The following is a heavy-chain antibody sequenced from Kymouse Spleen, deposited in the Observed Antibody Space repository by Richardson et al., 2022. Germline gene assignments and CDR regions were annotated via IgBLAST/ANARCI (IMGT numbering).Heavy chain of an antibody. CDR1: GFTFSSYW. CDR3: ARDRDSSG*FRPLYYYYYYGMDV. Sequence: EVQLVESGGGLVQPGGSLRLSCAASGFTFSSYWMHWVRQAPGKGLVWVSRINSDGSSTSYADSVKGRFTISRDNAKNTLYLQMNSLRAEDTAVYYCARDRDSSG*FRPLYYYYYYGMDVWGQGTTVTVSS. CDR2: INSDGSST. D-gene: IGHD6-19*01. J-gene: IGHJ6*02. V-gene: IGHV3-74*01.